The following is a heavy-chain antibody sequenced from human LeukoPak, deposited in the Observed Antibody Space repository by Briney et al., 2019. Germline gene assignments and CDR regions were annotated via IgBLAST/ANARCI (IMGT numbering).Heavy chain of an antibody. D-gene: IGHD6-19*01. CDR2: IRGKTNSYAT. CDR3: TGGRGWYSPDY. V-gene: IGHV3-73*01. CDR1: GFTFTDSA. Sequence: GGSLRLSCAASGFTFTDSAMNWVRQASGKGLGWVGHIRGKTNSYATAYAASVRGRFTISRDDSKNTAYLQMNSLKTEDTAVYYCTGGRGWYSPDYWGQGTLVTVSS. J-gene: IGHJ4*02.